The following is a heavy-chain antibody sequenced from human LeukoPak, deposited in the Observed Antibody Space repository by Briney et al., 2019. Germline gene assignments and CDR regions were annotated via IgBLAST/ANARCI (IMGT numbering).Heavy chain of an antibody. CDR3: TTYGSGRKFDY. CDR1: GFSFSDAW. D-gene: IGHD3-10*01. V-gene: IGHV3-15*04. Sequence: GGSLRLSCAASGFSFSDAWMSWVRQIPGKGLEWVGRIESKTDGGTTDYAAPVKGRFTISRDDSTNTLYLQMNSLKSEDTAVYYCTTYGSGRKFDYWGQGILVTVPS. J-gene: IGHJ4*02. CDR2: IESKTDGGTT.